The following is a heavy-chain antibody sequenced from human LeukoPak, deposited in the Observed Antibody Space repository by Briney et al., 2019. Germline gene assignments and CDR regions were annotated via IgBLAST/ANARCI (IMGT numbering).Heavy chain of an antibody. J-gene: IGHJ4*02. Sequence: GGSLRLSCAASGFTFSSYDMHWVRQATGKGLEWVSAIGTAGDTYYPGSVKGRFTISRENAKNSLYLQMNSLRAEDTAVYYCAKARSRYSSGWYSFDYWGQGTLVTVSS. CDR3: AKARSRYSSGWYSFDY. CDR2: IGTAGDT. D-gene: IGHD6-19*01. V-gene: IGHV3-13*01. CDR1: GFTFSSYD.